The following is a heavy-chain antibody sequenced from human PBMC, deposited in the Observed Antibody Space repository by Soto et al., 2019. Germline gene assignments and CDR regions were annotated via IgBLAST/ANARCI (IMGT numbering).Heavy chain of an antibody. J-gene: IGHJ4*02. Sequence: QVQLQQWGAGLLKPSETLSLTCAVYGGSFSGYYWSWIRQPPGKGLEWIGEINHSGSTNYNPSLKSRVTLSVDTPKNQFSLKLSSVTAADTAVYYCARGGTTYYYGSGRRYFDYWGQGTLVTVSS. CDR3: ARGGTTYYYGSGRRYFDY. V-gene: IGHV4-34*01. D-gene: IGHD3-10*01. CDR1: GGSFSGYY. CDR2: INHSGST.